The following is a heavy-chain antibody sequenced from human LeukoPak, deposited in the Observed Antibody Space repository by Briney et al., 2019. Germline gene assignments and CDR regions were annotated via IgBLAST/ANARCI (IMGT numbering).Heavy chain of an antibody. D-gene: IGHD3-22*01. V-gene: IGHV3-21*01. Sequence: GGSLRLSCAASAFTFSSYGLNWVRQAPGKGLEWVSSISSSSSYIYYADSVKGRFTISRDNAKNSLYLQMNSLRAEDTAVYYCARDPFTSGDYYDSSGYSGYWGQGTLVTVSS. J-gene: IGHJ4*02. CDR3: ARDPFTSGDYYDSSGYSGY. CDR2: ISSSSSYI. CDR1: AFTFSSYG.